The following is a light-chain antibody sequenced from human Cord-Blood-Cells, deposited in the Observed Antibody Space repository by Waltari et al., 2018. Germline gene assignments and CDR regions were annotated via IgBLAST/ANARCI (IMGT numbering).Light chain of an antibody. Sequence: EIVMTQSPPTLSVSPGEIATLSSRASRIVSSNLAWHQQEPGQAPRLLIDGASTRATSIPARFSGSGSGTEFTLTISSLQDEDFAVYYCQQYNKWPRTFGQGTKVEIK. CDR2: GAS. CDR1: RIVSSN. J-gene: IGKJ1*01. CDR3: QQYNKWPRT. V-gene: IGKV3-15*01.